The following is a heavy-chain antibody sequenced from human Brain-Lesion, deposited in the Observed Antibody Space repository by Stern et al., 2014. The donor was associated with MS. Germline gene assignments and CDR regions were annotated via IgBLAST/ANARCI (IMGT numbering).Heavy chain of an antibody. Sequence: VQLVQSGPGLVKPSQTLSLSCTVSGGSISSGGYYWSWIRQPAGTGLEWIGRIFNRGSTSYNPPLKSRVTISIDPSKTQFSLRLNSMTAADTAVYYCARGRVVPGFQYYATDVWGQGTTVIVSS. D-gene: IGHD2-2*01. V-gene: IGHV4-61*02. CDR3: ARGRVVPGFQYYATDV. J-gene: IGHJ6*02. CDR1: GGSISSGGYY. CDR2: IFNRGST.